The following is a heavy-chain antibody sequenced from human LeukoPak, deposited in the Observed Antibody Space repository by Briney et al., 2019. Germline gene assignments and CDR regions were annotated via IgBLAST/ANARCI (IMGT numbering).Heavy chain of an antibody. D-gene: IGHD6-13*01. CDR1: GFTFSSYW. V-gene: IGHV3-7*01. CDR3: ASGGGRSEYSSSWYNWFDP. CDR2: IKQDGSEK. J-gene: IGHJ5*02. Sequence: GGSLRLSCAASGFTFSSYWMSWVRQAPGKGLEWVANIKQDGSEKYYVDSVKGRFTISRDNAKNSLYLQMNSLRAEDTAVYYCASGGGRSEYSSSWYNWFDPWGQGALVTVSS.